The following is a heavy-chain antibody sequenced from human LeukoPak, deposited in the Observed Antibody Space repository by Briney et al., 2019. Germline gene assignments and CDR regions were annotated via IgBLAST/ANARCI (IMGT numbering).Heavy chain of an antibody. CDR1: GFTFSSSS. J-gene: IGHJ4*02. Sequence: GGSLRLSCAASGFTFSSSSMNWGRQAPGKGLEWVSYISSGSGTIHYADSVKGRFTISRDNAKNSLFLEMNSLRDEDTAVYYCAREEYWGQGTLVTVSS. V-gene: IGHV3-48*02. CDR3: AREEY. CDR2: ISSGSGTI.